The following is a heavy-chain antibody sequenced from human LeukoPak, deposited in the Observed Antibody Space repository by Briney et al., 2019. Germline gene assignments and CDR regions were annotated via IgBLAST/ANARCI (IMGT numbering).Heavy chain of an antibody. V-gene: IGHV3-23*01. CDR1: GLSLNNYA. CDR2: ISGSGGST. Sequence: GGSLRLSCTASGLSLNNYAMSWVRQAPGKGLAWVSAISGSGGSTYYADSVKGRFTISRDSSKNTLYLQMNSLRAEDTAVYYCAKRNTQWLVRESWFDPWGQGTLVTVSS. CDR3: AKRNTQWLVRESWFDP. J-gene: IGHJ5*02. D-gene: IGHD6-19*01.